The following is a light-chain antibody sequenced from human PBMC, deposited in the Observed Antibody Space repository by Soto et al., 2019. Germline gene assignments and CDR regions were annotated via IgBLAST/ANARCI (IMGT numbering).Light chain of an antibody. CDR1: SSDIGGYNY. CDR3: SSYSTGPTVL. Sequence: QSALTQPASVSGSPGQSITISCSGTSSDIGGYNYVSWYQQHPGKVPKVMIYEVSNRPSGVSNRFSGSKSGNTASLTISGLQAEDEADYYCSSYSTGPTVLFGGGTKLTVL. V-gene: IGLV2-14*01. J-gene: IGLJ2*01. CDR2: EVS.